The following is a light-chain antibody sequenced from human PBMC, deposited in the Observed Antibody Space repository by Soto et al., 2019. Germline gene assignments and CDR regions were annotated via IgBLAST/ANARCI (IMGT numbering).Light chain of an antibody. CDR2: GAS. CDR3: QQSSNWPPFT. J-gene: IGKJ4*01. CDR1: QRVSSN. Sequence: EIVMTQSPATLSVSPGERATLSCRASQRVSSNLAWYQQKPGQAPRLLIYGASTRATGIPARFSGNGSGTDFTLTISSLQSEDFAVYYCQQSSNWPPFTFGGGTKVDIK. V-gene: IGKV3D-15*01.